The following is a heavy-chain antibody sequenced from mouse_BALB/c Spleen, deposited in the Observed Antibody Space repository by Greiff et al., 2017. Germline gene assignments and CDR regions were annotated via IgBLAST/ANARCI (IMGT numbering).Heavy chain of an antibody. V-gene: IGHV3-2*02. Sequence: VQLKESGPGLVKPSQSLSLTCTVTGYSITSDYAWNWIRQFPGNKLEWMGYISYSGSTSYNPSLKSRISITRDTSKNQFFLQLNSVTTEDTATYYCATPYGTFGYWGQGTTLTVSS. J-gene: IGHJ2*01. D-gene: IGHD2-1*01. CDR2: ISYSGST. CDR1: GYSITSDYA. CDR3: ATPYGTFGY.